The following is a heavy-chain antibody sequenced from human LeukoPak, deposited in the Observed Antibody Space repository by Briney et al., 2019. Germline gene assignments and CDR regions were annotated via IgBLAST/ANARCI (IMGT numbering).Heavy chain of an antibody. D-gene: IGHD4-23*01. J-gene: IGHJ4*02. Sequence: VASVKVSCKASGYSFTNYYIHWLRQAPGQGLEWMGVINPSGGSTTYSQKFQGRVTMTRDTSTSTVYMELSSLRSEDTAVSYCARLDYGGNSGFDYWGQGTLVTVSS. V-gene: IGHV1-46*01. CDR1: GYSFTNYY. CDR3: ARLDYGGNSGFDY. CDR2: INPSGGST.